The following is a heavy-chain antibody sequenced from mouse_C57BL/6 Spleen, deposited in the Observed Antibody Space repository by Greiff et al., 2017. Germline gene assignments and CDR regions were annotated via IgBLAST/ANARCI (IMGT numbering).Heavy chain of an antibody. CDR1: GFTFTDYY. Sequence: EVQLVESGGGLVQPGGSLSLSCAASGFTFTDYYMSWVRQPPGKALEWLGFIRNKANGYTTEYSSSVKGRFTISRDTSQSSLYLQMNALRAEDSATYYCARYGDVNYEAWFAYWGKGTRVTVSA. V-gene: IGHV7-3*01. CDR2: IRNKANGYTT. CDR3: ARYGDVNYEAWFAY. D-gene: IGHD2-1*01. J-gene: IGHJ3*01.